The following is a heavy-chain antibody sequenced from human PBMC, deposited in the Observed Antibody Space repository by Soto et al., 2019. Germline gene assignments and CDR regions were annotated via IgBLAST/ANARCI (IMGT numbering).Heavy chain of an antibody. D-gene: IGHD3-3*01. CDR1: CYTFTSYG. CDR3: ARDVFAGDAFDI. CDR2: ISAYNGNT. J-gene: IGHJ3*02. V-gene: IGHV1-18*04. Sequence: SVKVSFKASCYTFTSYGISWVRQAPGQGLEWMGWISAYNGNTNYAQKLQGRVTMTTDTSTSTAYMELRSLRSDDTAVYYCARDVFAGDAFDIWGQGTMVTVSS.